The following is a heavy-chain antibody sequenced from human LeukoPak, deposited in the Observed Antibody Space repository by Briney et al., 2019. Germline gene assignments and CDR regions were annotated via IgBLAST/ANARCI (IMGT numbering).Heavy chain of an antibody. D-gene: IGHD3-16*02. CDR2: INPNSGGT. Sequence: GASVKVSCKASGYTFTGYYMHWVRQAPGQGLEWMGRINPNSGGTNYAQKFQGRVTMTRDTSISTAYMELSRLRSDDTAVYYCAGYDYVWGSYRSFDYWGQGTLVTVSS. J-gene: IGHJ4*02. CDR3: AGYDYVWGSYRSFDY. V-gene: IGHV1-2*06. CDR1: GYTFTGYY.